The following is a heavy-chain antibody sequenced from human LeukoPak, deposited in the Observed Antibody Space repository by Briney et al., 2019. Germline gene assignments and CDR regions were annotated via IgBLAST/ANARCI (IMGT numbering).Heavy chain of an antibody. CDR1: GFTFSSYD. CDR3: AKDVVGAINYFDY. CDR2: ISGSGGST. Sequence: PGGSLRLSCAASGFTFSSYDMSWVRQAPGKGLEWVSAISGSGGSTYYADSVKGRFTISRDNSKNTLHLQMNSLRAEDTAVYYCAKDVVGAINYFDYWGQGTLVSVSS. D-gene: IGHD1-26*01. J-gene: IGHJ4*02. V-gene: IGHV3-23*01.